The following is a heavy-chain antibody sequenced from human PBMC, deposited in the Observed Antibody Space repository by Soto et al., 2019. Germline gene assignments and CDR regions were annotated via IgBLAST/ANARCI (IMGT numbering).Heavy chain of an antibody. V-gene: IGHV3-9*01. J-gene: IGHJ4*02. CDR1: GFTFDDYA. Sequence: EVQLVESGGGLVQPGRSLRLSCAASGFTFDDYAMHWVRQAPGKGLEWVSGISWNSGSIGYADSVKGRFTISRDNAKNSLYLQMNRLRAEETALYYGAKGGQLLTEGGGYWGQGTLVTVSS. CDR2: ISWNSGSI. CDR3: AKGGQLLTEGGGY. D-gene: IGHD2-2*01.